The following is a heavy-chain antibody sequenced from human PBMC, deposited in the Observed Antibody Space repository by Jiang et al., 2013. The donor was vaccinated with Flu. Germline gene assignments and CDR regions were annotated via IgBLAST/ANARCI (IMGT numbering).Heavy chain of an antibody. V-gene: IGHV1-69*06. CDR2: IIPIFGRA. CDR3: ARADIRGSSGYYGFLDY. J-gene: IGHJ4*02. CDR1: GGTFNNYA. Sequence: GAEVKKPGSSVKVSCKASGGTFNNYAISWVRQAPGQGLEWMGGIIPIFGRANYAQKFQGRVTITADKSTSTAYMELRSLRSEDTAVYYCARADIRGSSGYYGFLDYWGQGTLVAVSS. D-gene: IGHD3-22*01.